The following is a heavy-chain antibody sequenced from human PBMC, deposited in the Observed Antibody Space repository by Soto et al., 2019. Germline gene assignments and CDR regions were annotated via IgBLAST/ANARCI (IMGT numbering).Heavy chain of an antibody. V-gene: IGHV4-59*08. CDR2: VYYSGST. Sequence: QVQLQESGPGLVKPSETLSLTCNVSGGSISDYYWSWFRQAPGKGLDWIGYVYYSGSTNYNPSLQSRVTISVDTSKNQFSLKLSSVTAADTAVYYCARQAIDWGQGTLVTVSS. CDR1: GGSISDYY. CDR3: ARQAID. J-gene: IGHJ4*02.